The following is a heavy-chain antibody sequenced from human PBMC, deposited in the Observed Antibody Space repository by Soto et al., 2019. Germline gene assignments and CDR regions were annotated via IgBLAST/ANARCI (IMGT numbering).Heavy chain of an antibody. D-gene: IGHD3-3*01. Sequence: SLTCTVSGGSISGYYWSWISQKTGKGLNWIGEINDSGITNYNPSLKSRLTISVDTSKNQFSLKLNSVTAADAAVYYCAIVRQEYYDFWSGYFCDYWGQGTRVS. CDR2: INDSGIT. J-gene: IGHJ4*02. CDR1: GGSISGYY. V-gene: IGHV4-34*01. CDR3: AIVRQEYYDFWSGYFCDY.